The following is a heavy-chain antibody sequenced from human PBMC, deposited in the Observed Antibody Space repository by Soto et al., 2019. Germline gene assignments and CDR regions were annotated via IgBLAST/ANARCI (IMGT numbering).Heavy chain of an antibody. CDR1: GFTFSSYE. D-gene: IGHD6-19*01. V-gene: IGHV3-48*03. CDR3: ARIGSGWYPFDY. J-gene: IGHJ4*02. CDR2: ISSSGSTI. Sequence: EVQLVESGGGLVQPGGSLRLSCAASGFTFSSYEMNWVRQAPGKGLEWVSYISSSGSTIYYADSVKGRFTISRDNAKNSLYLQMNSLRAEDTAVYYCARIGSGWYPFDYWGQGTLVTVSS.